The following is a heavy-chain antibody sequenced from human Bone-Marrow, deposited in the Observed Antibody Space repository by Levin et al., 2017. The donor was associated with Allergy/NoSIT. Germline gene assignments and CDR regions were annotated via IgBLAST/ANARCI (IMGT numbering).Heavy chain of an antibody. J-gene: IGHJ4*02. CDR2: IYHSGST. CDR3: ARGSYVGGLSFDC. D-gene: IGHD3-10*01. CDR1: GGSVRSGSYY. V-gene: IGHV4-61*01. Sequence: SAPLSLPCPVSGGSVRSGSYYWSWIRQPPGTGLEWIAYIYHSGSTKYNPSLKSRVTISLDTSRNQFSLRLTSLTAADTAYYYCARGSYVGGLSFDCWGKGTLVTVSS.